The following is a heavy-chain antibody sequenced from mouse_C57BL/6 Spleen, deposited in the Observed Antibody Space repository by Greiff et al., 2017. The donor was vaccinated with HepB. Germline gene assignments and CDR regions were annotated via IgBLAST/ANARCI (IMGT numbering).Heavy chain of an antibody. CDR2: INPSTGGT. D-gene: IGHD2-4*01. J-gene: IGHJ4*01. V-gene: IGHV1-42*01. CDR3: ANDDYEYYYAMDY. Sequence: EVQLQQSGPELVKPGASVKIPCKASGYSFTGYYMNWVKQSPEKSLEWIGEINPSTGGTTYNQKFKVKATLTVDKSSSTAYMQLKSLTSEDSAVYYCANDDYEYYYAMDYWGQGTSVTVSS. CDR1: GYSFTGYY.